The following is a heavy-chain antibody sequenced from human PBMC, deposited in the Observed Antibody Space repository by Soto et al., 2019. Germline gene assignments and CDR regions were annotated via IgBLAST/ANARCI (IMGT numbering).Heavy chain of an antibody. CDR2: ISAYNGNT. Sequence: QVQLVQSGAEVKKPGASVKVSCKASGYTFTSYGISWVRQAPGQGLEWMGWISAYNGNTNYAQKFQGRVTMTTDTSTSTAYMELRSLRSDDTAVYYCARDIFWWGFGESNLLDPWGKGTLVTVSS. CDR3: ARDIFWWGFGESNLLDP. CDR1: GYTFTSYG. J-gene: IGHJ5*02. V-gene: IGHV1-18*01. D-gene: IGHD3-10*01.